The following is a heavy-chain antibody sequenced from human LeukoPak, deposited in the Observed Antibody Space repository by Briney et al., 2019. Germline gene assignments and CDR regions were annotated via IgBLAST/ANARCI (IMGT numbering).Heavy chain of an antibody. Sequence: GGSLRLSCAASGFTFSTYAMNWVRQAPGKGLEWVAVISYDGRQNYYADSVKGRFTISRDNSKNTLYLQMNSLRDEDSAAYYCARVYLERLTAGYFDHWGQGTLVTVSS. CDR2: ISYDGRQN. V-gene: IGHV3-30*04. D-gene: IGHD2-8*01. CDR1: GFTFSTYA. J-gene: IGHJ4*02. CDR3: ARVYLERLTAGYFDH.